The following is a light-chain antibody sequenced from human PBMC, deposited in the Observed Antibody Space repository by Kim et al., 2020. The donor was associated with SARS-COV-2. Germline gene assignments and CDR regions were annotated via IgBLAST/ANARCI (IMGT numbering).Light chain of an antibody. V-gene: IGLV4-69*01. Sequence: VKLTCTRTSGHSTYAIAWHQQQPEKGPRFLMKLNSDGSHTKGYGIPDRFSGSSSSSGAERYLTISSLQSEDEADYYCQMWGTGIQVFGGGTQLTVL. CDR3: QMWGTGIQV. CDR1: SGHSTYA. J-gene: IGLJ3*02. CDR2: LNSDGSH.